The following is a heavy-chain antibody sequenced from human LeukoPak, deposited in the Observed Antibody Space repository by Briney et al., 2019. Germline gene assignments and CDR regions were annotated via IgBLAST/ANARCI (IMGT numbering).Heavy chain of an antibody. D-gene: IGHD6-19*01. Sequence: KPSETLSLTCTVSGGSISSYYWSWVRQAPGKGLEWIGDVSLDGITNYNPSLLGRVTISLDKSAKQVSLRLTSVTAADTAIYYCARDSSAPRSYFALDVWGQGTTVTVSS. J-gene: IGHJ6*01. V-gene: IGHV4-59*12. CDR2: VSLDGIT. CDR1: GGSISSYY. CDR3: ARDSSAPRSYFALDV.